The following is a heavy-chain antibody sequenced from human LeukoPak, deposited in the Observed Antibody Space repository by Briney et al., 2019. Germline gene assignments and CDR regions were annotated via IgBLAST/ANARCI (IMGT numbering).Heavy chain of an antibody. CDR2: ISSSSGTI. D-gene: IGHD3-10*01. V-gene: IGHV3-48*02. CDR1: GFTFSSYS. J-gene: IGHJ3*02. CDR3: ARERGSVSGSFDAFDI. Sequence: GGSLRLSCAASGFTFSSYSMDWVRQSPGKGLEWISFISSSSGTIYYADSVKGRFTISRDNAKNSLYLQMNSLRDEDTAVYYCARERGSVSGSFDAFDIWGQGTMVTVSS.